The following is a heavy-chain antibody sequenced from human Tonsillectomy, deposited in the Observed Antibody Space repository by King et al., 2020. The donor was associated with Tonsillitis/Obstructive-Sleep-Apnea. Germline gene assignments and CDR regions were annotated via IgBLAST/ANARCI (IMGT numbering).Heavy chain of an antibody. Sequence: EVQLVESGGDLVQTGGSLRLSCAASGFTFSTYWMHWVRQVPGKGLMWVARIKSDGSYTSYADSVRGRFTISSANAKNTPYLQMNRLRAEDTAVYYCVRDVGGFWGQGTLVTVSS. CDR2: IKSDGSYT. CDR3: VRDVGGF. J-gene: IGHJ4*02. CDR1: GFTFSTYW. V-gene: IGHV3-74*03.